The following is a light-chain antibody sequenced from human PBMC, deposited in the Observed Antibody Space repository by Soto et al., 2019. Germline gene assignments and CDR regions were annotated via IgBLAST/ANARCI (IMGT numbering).Light chain of an antibody. CDR1: QTVSSSY. J-gene: IGKJ1*01. CDR2: GAS. CDR3: QQYGSSPGT. V-gene: IGKV3-20*01. Sequence: EIVLTQSPGTLSLSPGEGATLSCRASQTVSSSYLAWYQQKAGQAPRLLIYGASSRATGIPDRFSGSGSGTDFTLTITRLEPEDFAVYYCQQYGSSPGTVGQGTKVEIK.